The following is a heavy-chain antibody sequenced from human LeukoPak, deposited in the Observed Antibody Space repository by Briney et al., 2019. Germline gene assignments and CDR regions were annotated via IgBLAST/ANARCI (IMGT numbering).Heavy chain of an antibody. V-gene: IGHV1-18*01. CDR3: ARASIRFMYIYYYYGMDV. Sequence: GSVKVSCKPSVYTFTSYGISWGRQTPAQGREWRVWISAYNGNTNYAHKLQGRFTMTTATSTSTAYMELTSMRSDDTAVYSCARASIRFMYIYYYYGMDVWGRGTTVTVSS. D-gene: IGHD2-21*01. CDR2: ISAYNGNT. J-gene: IGHJ6*02. CDR1: VYTFTSYG.